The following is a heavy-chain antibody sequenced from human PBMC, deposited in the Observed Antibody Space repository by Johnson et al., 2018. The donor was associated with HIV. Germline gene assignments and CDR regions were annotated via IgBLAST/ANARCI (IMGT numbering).Heavy chain of an antibody. CDR3: AKSPAKDQVGNSGAFTI. CDR2: ISYDGSTK. D-gene: IGHD4-23*01. J-gene: IGHJ3*02. Sequence: VQLVESGGGVVQPGRSLRLSCAASGFTFSSYDMHWVRQAPGKGMDWVAFISYDGSTKYYADSVKGRFIASRDNSNVTLYLQMNSLRSEDTAMYYCAKSPAKDQVGNSGAFTIWGQCTMVAVSS. V-gene: IGHV3-30*18. CDR1: GFTFSSYD.